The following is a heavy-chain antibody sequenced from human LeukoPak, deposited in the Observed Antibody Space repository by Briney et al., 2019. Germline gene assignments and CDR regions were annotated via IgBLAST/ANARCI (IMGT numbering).Heavy chain of an antibody. CDR1: GFTFSSYS. J-gene: IGHJ4*02. CDR2: ISSSSSYI. CDR3: ARDGSSDYTIDY. D-gene: IGHD4-11*01. Sequence: GGSLRLSCAASGFTFSSYSMNWVRQAPGKGLEWGSSISSSSSYIYYADSVKGGFTISRDNAKNSLYLQMNSLRAEDTAVYYCARDGSSDYTIDYWGQGTLVTVSS. V-gene: IGHV3-21*01.